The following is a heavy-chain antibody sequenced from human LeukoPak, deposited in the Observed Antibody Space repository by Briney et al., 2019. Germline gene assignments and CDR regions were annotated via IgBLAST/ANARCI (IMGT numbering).Heavy chain of an antibody. CDR3: AKDRDGSGAVLDY. D-gene: IGHD3-10*01. V-gene: IGHV3-30*18. CDR2: ISYDGSNK. CDR1: GFTFSTYG. Sequence: GGSLRLSCAASGFTFSTYGMHWVRQAPGKGLEWVTVISYDGSNKYYADSVKGRFTISRDNSKNTLYLQMNSLRAEDTAVYYCAKDRDGSGAVLDYWGQGTLVIVSS. J-gene: IGHJ4*02.